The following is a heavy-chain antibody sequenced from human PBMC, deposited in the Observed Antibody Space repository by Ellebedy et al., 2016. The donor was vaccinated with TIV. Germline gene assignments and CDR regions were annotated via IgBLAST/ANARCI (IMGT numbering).Heavy chain of an antibody. CDR2: ISSSSSYI. Sequence: GESLKISCAASGFTFSSYSMNWVRQAPGKGLEWVSSISSSSSYIYYADSVKGRFTISRDNAKNSLYLQMNSLRAEDTAVYYCARESPFGVGMDVWGQGTTVTVSS. J-gene: IGHJ6*02. D-gene: IGHD3-16*01. V-gene: IGHV3-21*01. CDR3: ARESPFGVGMDV. CDR1: GFTFSSYS.